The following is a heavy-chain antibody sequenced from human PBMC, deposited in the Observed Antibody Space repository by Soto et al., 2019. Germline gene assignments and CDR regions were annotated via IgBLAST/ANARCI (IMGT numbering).Heavy chain of an antibody. CDR3: ARDFYDILTGYYAAIIYGMDV. V-gene: IGHV1-69*13. D-gene: IGHD3-9*01. CDR2: IIPIFGTA. Sequence: SVKVSCKASGGTFSSYAISWVRQAPGQGLEWMGGIIPIFGTANYAQKFQGRVTITADESTSTAYMELSSLRSEDTAVYYCARDFYDILTGYYAAIIYGMDVWGQGTTVTVSS. CDR1: GGTFSSYA. J-gene: IGHJ6*02.